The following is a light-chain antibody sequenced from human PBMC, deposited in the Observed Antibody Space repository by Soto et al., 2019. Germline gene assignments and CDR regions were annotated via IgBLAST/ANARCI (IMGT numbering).Light chain of an antibody. CDR3: QQRSNWPRT. J-gene: IGKJ1*01. CDR2: DAS. V-gene: IGKV3-11*01. Sequence: EIVLTQSPATLSLSPGERAALSCRASPSVSSYLAWYQQKPGQAPRLLIYDASNRATGIPARFSGSGSGTDFALTISSLETEDFAVYYCQQRSNWPRTFGKGTKV. CDR1: PSVSSY.